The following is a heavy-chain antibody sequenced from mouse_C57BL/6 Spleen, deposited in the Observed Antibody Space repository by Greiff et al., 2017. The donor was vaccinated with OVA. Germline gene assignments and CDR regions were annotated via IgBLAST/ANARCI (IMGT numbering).Heavy chain of an antibody. D-gene: IGHD1-1*01. J-gene: IGHJ4*01. CDR1: GYTFTSYW. V-gene: IGHV1-53*01. Sequence: QVQLQQPGTELVKPGASVKLSCKASGYTFTSYWMHWVKQRPGQGLEWIGNINPSNGGTNYNEKFKSKATLTVDKCSSTAYMQLSSLTSEDSAVYYCARGDYYGSSYEGYYAMDYWGQGTSVTVSS. CDR2: INPSNGGT. CDR3: ARGDYYGSSYEGYYAMDY.